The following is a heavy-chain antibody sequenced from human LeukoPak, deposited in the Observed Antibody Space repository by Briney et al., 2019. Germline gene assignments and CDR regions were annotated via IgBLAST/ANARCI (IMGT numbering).Heavy chain of an antibody. CDR2: ISYDGSNK. CDR1: GFTFSSYA. CDR3: ARSKSDYYDSIPLSV. V-gene: IGHV3-30*14. D-gene: IGHD3-22*01. J-gene: IGHJ4*02. Sequence: QPGRSLRLSCAASGFTFSSYAMHWVRQAPGKGLEWVAVISYDGSNKYYADSVKGRFTISRDNSKHTLYLQMNSLRAEDTAVYYCARSKSDYYDSIPLSVWGQGTLVTVSS.